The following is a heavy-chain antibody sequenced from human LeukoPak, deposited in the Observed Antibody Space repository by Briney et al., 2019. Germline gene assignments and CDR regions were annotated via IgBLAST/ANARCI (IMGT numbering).Heavy chain of an antibody. CDR2: FDPEDGET. Sequence: ASVKVSCKVSGYTRTELSMHWVRQAPGKGLEWMGGFDPEDGETIYAKKFQGRVTMTEDTSTDTAYMELSRLRSEDTAVYYCATGIVVVPAAYYYGMAFWGQGTTVTVSS. J-gene: IGHJ6*02. D-gene: IGHD2-2*01. CDR3: ATGIVVVPAAYYYGMAF. CDR1: GYTRTELS. V-gene: IGHV1-24*01.